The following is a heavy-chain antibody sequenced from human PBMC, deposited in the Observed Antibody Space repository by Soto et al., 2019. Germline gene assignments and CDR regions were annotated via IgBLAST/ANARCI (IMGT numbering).Heavy chain of an antibody. V-gene: IGHV3-30*18. CDR1: GFTFSSYG. D-gene: IGHD1-26*01. CDR3: AKDLWGFWFDP. CDR2: ISYDGSNK. J-gene: IGHJ5*02. Sequence: QVQLVESGGGVVQPGRSLRLSCAASGFTFSSYGMHWVRQAPGKGLEWVAVISYDGSNKYYADSVKGRFTISRDNSKNTLYLQMHSLRAEDTAVYYCAKDLWGFWFDPWGQGTLVTVSS.